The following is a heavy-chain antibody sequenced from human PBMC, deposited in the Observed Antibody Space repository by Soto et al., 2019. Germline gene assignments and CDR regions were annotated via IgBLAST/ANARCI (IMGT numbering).Heavy chain of an antibody. CDR1: GGSISSYY. J-gene: IGHJ4*02. CDR3: ARAHDFWSGKLDY. Sequence: SHTLSLTCTVSGGSISSYYWSWMRQPPGKGLEWIGYIYYSGSTNYNPSLKSRVTISVDTSKNQFSLKLSSVTAADTAVYYCARAHDFWSGKLDYWGQGTLVTVSS. V-gene: IGHV4-59*01. CDR2: IYYSGST. D-gene: IGHD3-3*01.